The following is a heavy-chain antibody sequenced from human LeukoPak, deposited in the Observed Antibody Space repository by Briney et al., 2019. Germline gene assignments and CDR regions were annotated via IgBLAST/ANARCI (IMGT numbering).Heavy chain of an antibody. J-gene: IGHJ4*02. D-gene: IGHD3-10*01. Sequence: SGGSLRLSCAASGFTFSDHYMDWVRQAPGKGLEWVSSISSSSSYIYYADSVKGRFTISRDNAKNSLYLQMNSLRAEDTAVYYCAKVGVLAGSKYFDYWGQGTLVTVSS. CDR3: AKVGVLAGSKYFDY. CDR2: ISSSSSYI. V-gene: IGHV3-21*01. CDR1: GFTFSDHY.